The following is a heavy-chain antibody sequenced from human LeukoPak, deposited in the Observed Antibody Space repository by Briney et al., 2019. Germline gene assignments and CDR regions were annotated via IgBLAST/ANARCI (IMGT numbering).Heavy chain of an antibody. Sequence: PGGSLRLSCAASGFTFSSYWMHWVRHAPGKGLVWVSRINSEGSSTTYADSVKGRFTISRDNAKNTLYLQMNSLRAEDTAVYYCARGRLGRIPAPPFDCWGQGTLVTVSS. CDR1: GFTFSSYW. V-gene: IGHV3-74*01. CDR2: INSEGSST. J-gene: IGHJ4*02. CDR3: ARGRLGRIPAPPFDC. D-gene: IGHD6-13*01.